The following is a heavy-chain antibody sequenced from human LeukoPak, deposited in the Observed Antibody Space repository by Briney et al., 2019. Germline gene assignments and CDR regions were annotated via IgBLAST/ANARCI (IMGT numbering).Heavy chain of an antibody. J-gene: IGHJ5*01. CDR3: AKDLHDYGNYVGWFDS. CDR2: ISGSGGST. V-gene: IGHV3-23*01. Sequence: QPGGSLRLSCVASGFTFSSHAMSWVRQAPGKGLEWVSAISGSGGSTYYADSVKGRFTISRDNSKNTLYLQTNSLRAEDTAVYYCAKDLHDYGNYVGWFDSWGQGTLVTVSS. D-gene: IGHD4-11*01. CDR1: GFTFSSHA.